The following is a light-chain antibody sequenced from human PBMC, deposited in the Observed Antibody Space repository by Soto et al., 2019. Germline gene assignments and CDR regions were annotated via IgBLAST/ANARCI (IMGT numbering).Light chain of an antibody. Sequence: EIVLTQSPGTLSLSPGERATLSCRASQSVSIFLAWYQQKPGQAPRLLIFDTSNRATGIPDRFSGSGSGTDFTPTISSLEPEDFAVYYCQQRSKWPPITFGQGTRLEIK. V-gene: IGKV3-11*01. CDR3: QQRSKWPPIT. CDR1: QSVSIF. CDR2: DTS. J-gene: IGKJ5*01.